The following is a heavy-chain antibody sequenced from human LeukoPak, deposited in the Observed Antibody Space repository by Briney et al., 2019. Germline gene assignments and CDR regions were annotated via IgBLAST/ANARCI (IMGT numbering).Heavy chain of an antibody. CDR3: ARDATDSWSGYWTNPIDY. J-gene: IGHJ4*02. Sequence: GALRLSCAASGFTFSSYGMHWVRQAPGKGLEWVAVIWYDGSNKYYADSVKGRFTIFRDNSKNTLYLQMNSLRAEDTAVYYCARDATDSWSGYWTNPIDYWGQGTLVTVSS. CDR1: GFTFSSYG. CDR2: IWYDGSNK. D-gene: IGHD3-3*01. V-gene: IGHV3-33*01.